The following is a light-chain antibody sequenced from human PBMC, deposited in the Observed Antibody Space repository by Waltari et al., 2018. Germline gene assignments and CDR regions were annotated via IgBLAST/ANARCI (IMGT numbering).Light chain of an antibody. CDR2: DVS. Sequence: QSALTQPAAVSGSPGQSVTISCTGASSDIGRYDTVSWYQQHPGNAPKPVISDVSKRPSGVSDRFSGSKSGDTASLTISGLQFEDEADYYCCSYAGNYVWVFGGGTRLTVL. CDR3: CSYAGNYVWV. J-gene: IGLJ3*02. V-gene: IGLV2-23*02. CDR1: SSDIGRYDT.